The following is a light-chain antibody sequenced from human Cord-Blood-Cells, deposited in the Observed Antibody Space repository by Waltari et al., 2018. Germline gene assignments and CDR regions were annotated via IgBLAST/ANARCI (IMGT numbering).Light chain of an antibody. CDR3: SSYAGSNNFVV. CDR1: SRDVGGYNY. CDR2: EVI. V-gene: IGLV2-8*01. J-gene: IGLJ2*01. Sequence: QSALTQPPSATGSPGQSVTIPCTGTSRDVGGYNYVSWYQQPPGKAPKPMIYEVIKRPSGVPDRFSGSKSGNTASLTVSGLQAEDEADYYCSSYAGSNNFVVFGGGTKLTVL.